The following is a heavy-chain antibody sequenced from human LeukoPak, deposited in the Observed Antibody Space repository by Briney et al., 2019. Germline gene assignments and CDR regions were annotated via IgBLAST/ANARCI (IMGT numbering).Heavy chain of an antibody. D-gene: IGHD3-10*01. CDR3: ARSNYGVRALPI. V-gene: IGHV1-69*05. CDR1: GGTFSSYT. J-gene: IGHJ4*02. CDR2: IIPIFGTA. Sequence: SVKVSCKASGGTFSSYTISWVRQAPGQGLEWMGRIIPIFGTANYAQKLQGRVTITTDESTSTAYMELSSLRSEDTAVYYCARSNYGVRALPIWGQGTLVTVSS.